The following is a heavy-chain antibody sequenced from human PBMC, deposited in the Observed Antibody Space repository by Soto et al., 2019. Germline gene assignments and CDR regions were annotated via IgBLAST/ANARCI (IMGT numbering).Heavy chain of an antibody. D-gene: IGHD1-26*01. CDR1: GGSISSYY. CDR3: ARATKLGGYFDY. J-gene: IGHJ4*02. Sequence: SETLSLTCTVSGGSISSYYWSWIRQPPGEGLEWIGYIYYSGSTNYNPSLKSRVTISVDTSKNQFSLKLSSVTAADTAVYYCARATKLGGYFDYWGQGTLVTVSS. CDR2: IYYSGST. V-gene: IGHV4-59*01.